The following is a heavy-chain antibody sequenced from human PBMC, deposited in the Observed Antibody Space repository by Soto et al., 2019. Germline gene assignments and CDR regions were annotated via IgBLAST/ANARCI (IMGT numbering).Heavy chain of an antibody. CDR1: GGTFNIYA. CDR3: ARDIKNAFFYGMDV. D-gene: IGHD2-2*01. Sequence: GASVKVSCKASGGTFNIYAISWVRQAPGQGLEWMGGIIPIFGTGNYGQKFQGRVTITADEPTSTAYMELSSLRSEDTAVYYCARDIKNAFFYGMDVWGQGTTVTAP. CDR2: IIPIFGTG. J-gene: IGHJ6*02. V-gene: IGHV1-69*13.